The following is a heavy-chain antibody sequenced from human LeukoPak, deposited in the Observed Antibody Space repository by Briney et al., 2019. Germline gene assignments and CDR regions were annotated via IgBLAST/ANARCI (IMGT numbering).Heavy chain of an antibody. CDR3: ARGGGYSYGTFDY. J-gene: IGHJ4*02. Sequence: PSQTLSPTCTVSGGSISSGDYYWSWIRQPPGKGLEWIGYIYYSGSTYYNPSLKSRVTISVDTSKNQFSLKLSCVTAADKAVYYCARGGGYSYGTFDYWGQGTLVTVSS. D-gene: IGHD5-18*01. CDR2: IYYSGST. V-gene: IGHV4-30-4*01. CDR1: GGSISSGDYY.